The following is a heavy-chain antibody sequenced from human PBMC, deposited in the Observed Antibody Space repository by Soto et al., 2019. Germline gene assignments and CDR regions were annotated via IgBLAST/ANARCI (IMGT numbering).Heavy chain of an antibody. V-gene: IGHV3-21*01. D-gene: IGHD2-2*01. CDR2: ISKSDYT. J-gene: IGHJ4*02. Sequence: GGSLRLSCTVSGFAFNNYGISWVRQAPGKGLEWVSSISKSDYTYYSDSVKGRFTISRDNAKNSVSLQMNTLRVEDTAVYYCAREDSIIIPAVSDFWGQGTLVTVSS. CDR1: GFAFNNYG. CDR3: AREDSIIIPAVSDF.